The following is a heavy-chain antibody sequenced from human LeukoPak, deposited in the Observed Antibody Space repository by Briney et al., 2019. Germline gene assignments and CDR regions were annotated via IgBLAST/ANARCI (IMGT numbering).Heavy chain of an antibody. D-gene: IGHD3-22*01. V-gene: IGHV3-33*01. CDR2: IRYDGSNK. Sequence: GGSLRLSCAASGFTFSTSGMHWVRQAPGKGLEWVAVIRYDGSNKHYAESVKGRFSISRDNSKSTLYLQMNSLRAEDTAVYYCARARGVSTGYRPIDYWGQGTLVTVSS. CDR3: ARARGVSTGYRPIDY. CDR1: GFTFSTSG. J-gene: IGHJ4*02.